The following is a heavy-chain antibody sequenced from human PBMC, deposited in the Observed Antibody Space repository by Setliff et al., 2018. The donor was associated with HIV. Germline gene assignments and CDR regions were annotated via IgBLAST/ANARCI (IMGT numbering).Heavy chain of an antibody. D-gene: IGHD3-10*01. V-gene: IGHV4-39*01. CDR3: ARNTRAGDFDY. CDR2: IYYSGST. J-gene: IGHJ4*02. Sequence: SETLSLTCAVYGGSFSGYYWGWVRQPPGKGLEWIGSIYYSGSTYYNPSLKRRVTISVDTSKNQFSLRLTSVTAADTAVYYCARNTRAGDFDYWGQGTLVTVSS. CDR1: GGSFSGYY.